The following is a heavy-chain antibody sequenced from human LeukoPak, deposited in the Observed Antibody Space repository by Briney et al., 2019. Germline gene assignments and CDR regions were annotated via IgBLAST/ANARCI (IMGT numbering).Heavy chain of an antibody. CDR1: GFTFSSYA. CDR2: ISYDGSNK. V-gene: IGHV3-30-3*01. Sequence: GGSLRLSCAASGFTFSSYAMHWVRQAPGKGLEWVAVISYDGSNKYYADSVKGRFTISRDNSKNTLYLQMNSLRAEDTAVYYCARDPHYDFWSGYSGYFDYWGQGTLVTVSS. CDR3: ARDPHYDFWSGYSGYFDY. J-gene: IGHJ4*02. D-gene: IGHD3-3*01.